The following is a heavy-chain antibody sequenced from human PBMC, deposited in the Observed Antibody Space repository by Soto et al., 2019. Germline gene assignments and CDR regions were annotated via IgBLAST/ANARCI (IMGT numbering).Heavy chain of an antibody. D-gene: IGHD6-13*01. CDR3: ASEVAADGTFREDVFDI. Sequence: QVQLVQSGAEVKKPGSSVKVSCKASGGTFSNHAINWGRQAPGQGLEWMGRIIPIFTTTDYAQRFQGRVTITADESTITASMELSSLKHDDTAVYYCASEVAADGTFREDVFDIWGQGTMVTVSS. V-gene: IGHV1-69*12. CDR1: GGTFSNHA. J-gene: IGHJ3*02. CDR2: IIPIFTTT.